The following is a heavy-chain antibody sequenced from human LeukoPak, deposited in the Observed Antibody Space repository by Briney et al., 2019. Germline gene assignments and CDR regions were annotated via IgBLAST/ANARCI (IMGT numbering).Heavy chain of an antibody. CDR3: ASSSDFAVGGFDY. V-gene: IGHV4-39*07. J-gene: IGHJ4*02. Sequence: MASETLSLTCTVSGGSISSSSYYWGWIRQPPGKGLEWIGEIYHSGSTNYNPSLKSRVTISVDKSKNQFSLKLSSVTAADTAVYYCASSSDFAVGGFDYWGQGTLVTVSS. D-gene: IGHD3-16*01. CDR1: GGSISSSSYY. CDR2: IYHSGST.